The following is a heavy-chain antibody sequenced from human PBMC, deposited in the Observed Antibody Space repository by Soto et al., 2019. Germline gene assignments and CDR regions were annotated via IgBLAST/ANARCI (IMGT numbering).Heavy chain of an antibody. D-gene: IGHD1-1*01. V-gene: IGHV1-69*02. Sequence: QVQLVQSGAEVKKPGSSVKVSCKASGGTFSSYTISWVRQAPGQGLEWMGRIIPILGIGNYAQKFQGRVTXTXXTSTSTAYMELSSLRSEATAVSYCARYRGAAYNWYWGQGTLVTVYS. J-gene: IGHJ4*02. CDR3: ARYRGAAYNWY. CDR1: GGTFSSYT. CDR2: IIPILGIG.